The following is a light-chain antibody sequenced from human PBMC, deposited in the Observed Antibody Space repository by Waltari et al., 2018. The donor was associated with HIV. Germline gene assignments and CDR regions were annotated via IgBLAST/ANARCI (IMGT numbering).Light chain of an antibody. CDR3: VLYMGNVIWL. J-gene: IGLJ3*02. CDR1: SGSVSSTHY. CDR2: NTS. V-gene: IGLV8-61*01. Sequence: QTVVTQEPSFSVSPGGTVTLTCGLRSGSVSSTHYPSWYRQTPGQAPLTLLYNTSSLSSGGPVRFSGTFLVNKAARSITGAQADDESYYYCVLYMGNVIWLFGGGTKLTVL.